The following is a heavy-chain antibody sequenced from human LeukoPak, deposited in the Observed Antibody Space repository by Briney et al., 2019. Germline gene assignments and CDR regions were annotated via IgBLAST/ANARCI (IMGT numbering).Heavy chain of an antibody. V-gene: IGHV4-39*07. Sequence: PSETLSLTCTVSGGSISRSSYYWGWIRQPPGKGLEWIGNIYYSGSTYYNPSLKSRVTISVDTSKNEFSLKLSSVTAADTAVYYCARRGNAGYSSGWRVSHRWFDPWGQGTLVTVSS. J-gene: IGHJ5*02. CDR1: GGSISRSSYY. CDR2: IYYSGST. CDR3: ARRGNAGYSSGWRVSHRWFDP. D-gene: IGHD6-19*01.